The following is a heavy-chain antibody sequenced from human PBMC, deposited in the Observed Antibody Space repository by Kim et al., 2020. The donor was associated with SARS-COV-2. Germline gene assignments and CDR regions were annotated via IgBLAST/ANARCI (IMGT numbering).Heavy chain of an antibody. CDR2: IVVGSGNT. Sequence: SVKVSCKASGFTFTSSAMQWVRQARGQRLEWIGWIVVGSGNTNYAQNFQERVTITRDMSTSTAYMELSSLRSEDTAVYYCAADHCSGGSCYSGTSYYYYGMDVWGQGTTVTVSS. D-gene: IGHD2-15*01. CDR1: GFTFTSSA. J-gene: IGHJ6*02. V-gene: IGHV1-58*02. CDR3: AADHCSGGSCYSGTSYYYYGMDV.